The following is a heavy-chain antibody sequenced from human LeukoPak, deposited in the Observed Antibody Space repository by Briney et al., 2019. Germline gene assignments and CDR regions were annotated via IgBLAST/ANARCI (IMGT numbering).Heavy chain of an antibody. V-gene: IGHV1-18*01. Sequence: ASVKVSCKTSGYTFTRYGISWVRQAPGQGLEWMGWISTNNGHKNSAQSFQGRVTMTTDAATSTAYMELRSLRSDDTAVYFCARDLPGDTGAFDIWGQGTMVTVSS. D-gene: IGHD4-17*01. J-gene: IGHJ3*02. CDR2: ISTNNGHK. CDR1: GYTFTRYG. CDR3: ARDLPGDTGAFDI.